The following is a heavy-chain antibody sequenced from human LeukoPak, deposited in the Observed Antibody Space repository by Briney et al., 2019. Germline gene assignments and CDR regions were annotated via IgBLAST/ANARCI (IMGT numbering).Heavy chain of an antibody. D-gene: IGHD1-26*01. CDR2: IYYRGST. Sequence: ASETLSLTCTVSGASISSGSYYWGWIRQPPGKGLEWIASIYYRGSTYDNPSLKSRVTISLDTSKNQFSLKLSSVTAADTAVYYCARLPTMVGAPRHFQDWGQGTLVIVSS. CDR1: GASISSGSYY. V-gene: IGHV4-39*01. CDR3: ARLPTMVGAPRHFQD. J-gene: IGHJ1*01.